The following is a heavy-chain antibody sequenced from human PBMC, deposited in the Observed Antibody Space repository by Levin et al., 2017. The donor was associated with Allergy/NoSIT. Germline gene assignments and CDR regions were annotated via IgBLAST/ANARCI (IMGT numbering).Heavy chain of an antibody. V-gene: IGHV1-69*01. CDR1: GGTFSSYA. CDR2: IIPIFGTA. Sequence: PGESLKISCKASGGTFSSYAISWVRQAPGQGLEWMGGIIPIFGTANYAQKFQGRVTITADESTSTAYMELSSLRSEDTAVYYCAGRWGDYGGFDYWGQGTLVTVSS. CDR3: AGRWGDYGGFDY. D-gene: IGHD4-17*01. J-gene: IGHJ4*02.